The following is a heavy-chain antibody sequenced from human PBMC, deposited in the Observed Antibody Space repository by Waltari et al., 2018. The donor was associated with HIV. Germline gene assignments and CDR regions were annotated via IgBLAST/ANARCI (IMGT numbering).Heavy chain of an antibody. CDR3: ASIAAAGDYYYGMDV. D-gene: IGHD6-13*01. J-gene: IGHJ6*02. CDR1: GFTFSDHY. CDR2: TRNKANSDTT. V-gene: IGHV3-72*01. Sequence: EVQLVESGGGLVQPGGSLRLSCAASGFTFSDHYMDWVRQAPGQGLEWIGRTRNKANSDTTEYAASVKGRFTISRDDSKNSLYLQMNSLKTEDTAVYYCASIAAAGDYYYGMDVWGQGTTVTVSS.